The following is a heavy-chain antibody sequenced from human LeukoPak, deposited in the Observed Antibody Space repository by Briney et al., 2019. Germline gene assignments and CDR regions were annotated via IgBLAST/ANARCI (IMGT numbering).Heavy chain of an antibody. V-gene: IGHV1-24*01. D-gene: IGHD3-3*01. Sequence: GASVRVSCKVSGYTLTELSMHWVRQAPGKGLEWMGGFDPEDGETIYAQKFQGRVTMTEDTSTDTAYMELSSLRSEDTAVYYCATFLYGLGDFWSGYYPVFDYWGQGTLVTVSS. J-gene: IGHJ4*02. CDR2: FDPEDGET. CDR1: GYTLTELS. CDR3: ATFLYGLGDFWSGYYPVFDY.